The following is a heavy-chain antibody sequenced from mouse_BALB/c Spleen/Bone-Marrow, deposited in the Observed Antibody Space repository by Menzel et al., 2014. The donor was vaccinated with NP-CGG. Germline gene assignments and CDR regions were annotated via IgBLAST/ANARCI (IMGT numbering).Heavy chain of an antibody. CDR2: IYPSDSYT. CDR1: GYTFTSYW. Sequence: VQLQQSGADLVRPAASVKLPCKASGYTFTSYWINWVKQRPGQGLEWIGNIYPSDSYTNYNQKFRDKATLTVDTSSSAAYMQLSSPTSEDSAVYYCTRQDYYGSSCWCFDVWGAGTTVTVSS. J-gene: IGHJ1*01. D-gene: IGHD1-1*01. V-gene: IGHV1-59*01. CDR3: TRQDYYGSSCWCFDV.